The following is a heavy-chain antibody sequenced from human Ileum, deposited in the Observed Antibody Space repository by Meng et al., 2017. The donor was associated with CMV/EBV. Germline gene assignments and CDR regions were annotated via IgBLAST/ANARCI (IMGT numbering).Heavy chain of an antibody. V-gene: IGHV4-30-4*01. J-gene: IGHJ4*02. D-gene: IGHD6-19*01. Sequence: QAQLQESGPGLVKPSQTLSLTCTVSGDSLSTGDYYWSWIRQPPGKGPEWIGYIYYSGSTLYNPSLKSPVTISLDKSKNQFSLRLRSVTAADTAVYFCAREGGGWYFDSWGQGTLVTVSS. CDR1: GDSLSTGDYY. CDR2: IYYSGST. CDR3: AREGGGWYFDS.